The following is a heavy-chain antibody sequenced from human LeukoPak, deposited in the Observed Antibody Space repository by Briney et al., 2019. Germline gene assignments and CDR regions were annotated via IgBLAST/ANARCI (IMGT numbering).Heavy chain of an antibody. J-gene: IGHJ4*02. CDR1: GFTFSSYW. CDR3: ARRYFDY. CDR2: IKQDGSEK. V-gene: IGHV3-7*03. Sequence: GGTLRLSCAASGFTFSSYWMQWVRQAPGKGLEWVANIKQDGSEKYYADSVKGRFIISRDNAKNALYLQMSSLRAEDTAIYYCARRYFDYWGQGTLVTVSS.